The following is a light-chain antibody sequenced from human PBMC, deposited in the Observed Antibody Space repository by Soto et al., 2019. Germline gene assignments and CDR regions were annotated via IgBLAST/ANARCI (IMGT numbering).Light chain of an antibody. Sequence: EIVLTQSPATLSLSPGERANLSCRASQSISSYLAWYQQKPGQAPRLLIYDASNRATGIPVRFSGSGSGTDFTLTISSLEPEDFAVYYCQQRGNWPLTFGQGTKVEIK. CDR3: QQRGNWPLT. CDR2: DAS. J-gene: IGKJ2*01. CDR1: QSISSY. V-gene: IGKV3-11*01.